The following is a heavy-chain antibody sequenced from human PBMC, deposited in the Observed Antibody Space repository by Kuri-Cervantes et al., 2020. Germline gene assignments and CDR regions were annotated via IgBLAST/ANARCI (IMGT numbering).Heavy chain of an antibody. CDR2: IIPMYGTA. CDR1: GGTFSRYA. J-gene: IGHJ6*03. Sequence: SVKVSCKTSGGTFSRYALSWVRQAPGQGLEWMGGIIPMYGTANYAQKFQGRVTITTDESTTTAYMELSSLRSEDTDVYYCARGIAAAGTPGYYYYMDVWGKGTTVTVSS. D-gene: IGHD6-13*01. V-gene: IGHV1-69*05. CDR3: ARGIAAAGTPGYYYYMDV.